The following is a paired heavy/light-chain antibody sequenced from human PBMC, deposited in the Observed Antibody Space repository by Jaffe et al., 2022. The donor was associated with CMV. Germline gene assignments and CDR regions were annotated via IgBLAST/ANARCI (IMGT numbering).Heavy chain of an antibody. V-gene: IGHV3-23*01. CDR2: ISGSGGST. CDR3: AKDYLEAAMTTVEIYYFDY. D-gene: IGHD4-17*01. J-gene: IGHJ4*02. CDR1: GFTFSSYA. Sequence: EVQLLESGGGLVQPGGSLRLSCAASGFTFSSYAMSWVRQAPGKGLEWVSAISGSGGSTYYADSVKGRFTISRDNSKNTLYLQMNSLRAEDTAVYYCAKDYLEAAMTTVEIYYFDYWGQGTLVTVSS.
Light chain of an antibody. CDR1: QSLLHSDGKTY. CDR2: EVS. CDR3: MQGIHLRRT. V-gene: IGKV2-29*02. Sequence: DIVMTQTPLSLSVTPGQPASISCKSSQSLLHSDGKTYLYWYLQKPGQSPQLLIYEVSSRFSGVPDRFSGSGSGTDFTLKISRVEAEDVGVYYCMQGIHLRRTFGQGTKLEIK. J-gene: IGKJ2*01.